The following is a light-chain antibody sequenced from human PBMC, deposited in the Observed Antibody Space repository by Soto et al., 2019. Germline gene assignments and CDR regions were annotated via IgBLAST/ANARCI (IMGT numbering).Light chain of an antibody. CDR1: QHINIAY. CDR3: LLRTNWPPVFT. V-gene: IGKV3D-20*02. CDR2: GAF. Sequence: EVVLTQSPGTLSLSPGERATLSCRAGQHINIAYMAWYQQKPGQAPRLLIYGAFNRATGIPDRLSGLWFGTDFTRTSRRLEPEDFAVYYGLLRTNWPPVFTFGQGTRLEN. J-gene: IGKJ5*01.